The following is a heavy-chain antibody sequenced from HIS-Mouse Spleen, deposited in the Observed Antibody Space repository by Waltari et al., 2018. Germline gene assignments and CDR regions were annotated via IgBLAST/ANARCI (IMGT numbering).Heavy chain of an antibody. J-gene: IGHJ3*02. D-gene: IGHD3-3*01. CDR1: GGSISSYY. V-gene: IGHV4-4*07. CDR2: IYTSGST. Sequence: QVQLQESGPGLVKPSETLSLTCTVSGGSISSYYWSWIRQPAGQGLEWIGRIYTSGSTNYNTSLKSRVTMSVDTSKNQFSLKLSSVTAADTAVYYCARDFHDFWSGYYGGDKKHDAFDIWGQGTMVTVSS. CDR3: ARDFHDFWSGYYGGDKKHDAFDI.